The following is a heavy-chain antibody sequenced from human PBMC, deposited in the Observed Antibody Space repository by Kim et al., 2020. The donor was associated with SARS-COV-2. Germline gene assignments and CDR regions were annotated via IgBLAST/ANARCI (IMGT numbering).Heavy chain of an antibody. V-gene: IGHV3-21*01. Sequence: GGSLRLSCAASGFTFSSYSMNWVRQAPGKGLEWVSSISSSSYIYYADSVKGRFTISRDNAKNSLYLQMNSLRAEDTAVYYCARARGGSYSSSWYYWGQGTLVTVSS. D-gene: IGHD6-13*01. J-gene: IGHJ4*02. CDR2: ISSSSYI. CDR3: ARARGGSYSSSWYY. CDR1: GFTFSSYS.